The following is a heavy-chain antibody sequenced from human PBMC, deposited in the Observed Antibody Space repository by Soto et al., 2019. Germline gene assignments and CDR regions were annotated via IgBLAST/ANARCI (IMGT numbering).Heavy chain of an antibody. Sequence: NPSETLSLTCTVSNGSVSSGTYSWSWVRQPPGKGLEWIGYIYYSGTTYYTPSPKSRLTMSMDRANDHFSLNLTSVTAADTAVYFCARGHYYYGMDVWGQGITVTVSS. CDR2: IYYSGTT. CDR3: ARGHYYYGMDV. V-gene: IGHV4-30-2*01. J-gene: IGHJ6*02. CDR1: NGSVSSGTYS.